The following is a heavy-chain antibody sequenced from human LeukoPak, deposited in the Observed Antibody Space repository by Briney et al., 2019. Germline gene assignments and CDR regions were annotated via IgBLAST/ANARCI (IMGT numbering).Heavy chain of an antibody. Sequence: GASVKVSCEASGYTFTSDYMHWVRQAPGQGLEWMGIINPSGGSTSYAQKFQGRVTMTRDTSTSTVYMELSSLRSEDTAVYYCARDTEIAVTGTPAPFDYWGQGTLVTVSS. CDR2: INPSGGST. CDR3: ARDTEIAVTGTPAPFDY. V-gene: IGHV1-46*01. CDR1: GYTFTSDY. D-gene: IGHD6-19*01. J-gene: IGHJ4*02.